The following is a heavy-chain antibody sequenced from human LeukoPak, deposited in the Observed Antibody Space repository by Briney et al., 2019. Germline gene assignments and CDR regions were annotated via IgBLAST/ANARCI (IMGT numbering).Heavy chain of an antibody. Sequence: PGGSLRLSCAASGFTVNNNYMTWVRQAPGKGLEWVSLIYSGGSTYYADSVKGRFTISRDNSKNTLYLQMNSLRAEDTAVYYCARVRAMIRGVITQEIDYWGQGTLVTVSS. D-gene: IGHD3-10*01. V-gene: IGHV3-53*01. CDR3: ARVRAMIRGVITQEIDY. J-gene: IGHJ4*02. CDR2: IYSGGST. CDR1: GFTVNNNY.